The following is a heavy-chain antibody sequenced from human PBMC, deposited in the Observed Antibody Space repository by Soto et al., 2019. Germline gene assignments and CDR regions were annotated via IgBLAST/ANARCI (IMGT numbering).Heavy chain of an antibody. J-gene: IGHJ5*02. Sequence: ASVKVSCKASGYTFTSYDINWVRQATGQGLEWMGWMNPNSGNTGYAQKFQGRVTMTRNTSISTAYMELSSLRSEDTAVYYCARTPLPAATPYNWFDPWGQGTLVTVSS. CDR3: ARTPLPAATPYNWFDP. CDR1: GYTFTSYD. V-gene: IGHV1-8*01. D-gene: IGHD2-2*01. CDR2: MNPNSGNT.